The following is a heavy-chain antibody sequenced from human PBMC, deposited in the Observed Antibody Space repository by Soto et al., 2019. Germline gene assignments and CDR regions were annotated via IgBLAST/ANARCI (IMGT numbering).Heavy chain of an antibody. CDR1: GYTLTELS. CDR3: ATAAERRGSYFFRMDV. Sequence: GASVKVSCKVSGYTLTELSMHWVRQAPGKGLEWMGGFDPEDGETIYAQKFQGRVTMTEDTSTDTAYMELSSLRSEDTAVYYCATAAERRGSYFFRMDVWGQGTTVTV. J-gene: IGHJ6*02. CDR2: FDPEDGET. V-gene: IGHV1-24*01. D-gene: IGHD1-1*01.